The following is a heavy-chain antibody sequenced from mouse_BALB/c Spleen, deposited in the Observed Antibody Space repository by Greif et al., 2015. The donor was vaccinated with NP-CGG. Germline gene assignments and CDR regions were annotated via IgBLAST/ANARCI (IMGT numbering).Heavy chain of an antibody. J-gene: IGHJ4*01. V-gene: IGHV5-17*02. CDR3: ARTTVVAYYAMDY. Sequence: EVKLMESGGGLVQPGGSRKLSCAASGFTFSSFGMHWVLQAPAKGLEWVAYISSGSSTIYYADTVKGRFTISRDNPKNTLFLQMASLRSEDTAMYYCARTTVVAYYAMDYWGQGTSVTGSS. CDR2: ISSGSSTI. CDR1: GFTFSSFG. D-gene: IGHD1-1*01.